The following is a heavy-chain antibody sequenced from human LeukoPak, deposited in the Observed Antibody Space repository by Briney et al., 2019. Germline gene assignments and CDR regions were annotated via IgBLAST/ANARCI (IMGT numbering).Heavy chain of an antibody. V-gene: IGHV4-59*08. CDR3: ARLTSPTVTTSNAFDI. CDR2: VYYTGSA. J-gene: IGHJ3*02. CDR1: GGSISSYY. D-gene: IGHD4-17*01. Sequence: SETLSLTCTVSGGSISSYYWSWIRQPPGKGLEWIAYVYYTGSANYNPSLKSRVTISVDTSKKQFSLNLTSVTAADTAVYYCARLTSPTVTTSNAFDIWGQGTMVTVSS.